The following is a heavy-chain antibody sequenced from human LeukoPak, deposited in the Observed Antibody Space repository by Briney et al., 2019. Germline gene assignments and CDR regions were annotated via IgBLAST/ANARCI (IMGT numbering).Heavy chain of an antibody. J-gene: IGHJ5*02. V-gene: IGHV3-30*02. Sequence: GGTLRLSCAASGFTFSSYGMHWVRQAPGKGLEWVAFIRYDGSNKYYADSVKGRFTISRDNAKNTLNLQMNSLRAEDTAVYYCARDLGQYYDTSDNWFDPWGQGTLVTVSS. CDR3: ARDLGQYYDTSDNWFDP. CDR1: GFTFSSYG. CDR2: IRYDGSNK. D-gene: IGHD3-22*01.